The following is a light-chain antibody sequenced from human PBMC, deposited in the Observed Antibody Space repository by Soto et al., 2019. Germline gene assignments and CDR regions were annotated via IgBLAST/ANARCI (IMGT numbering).Light chain of an antibody. Sequence: DIQMTQSPSSLSASVGDRVSITCRASQDIRSYLNWYQQKPGKAPELLIYATSNLQSGAPPRFSSSGSGTDFTLTISSLHPEDFATYYCQQGYSTQWTSGQAPKVEIK. CDR2: ATS. V-gene: IGKV1-39*01. CDR1: QDIRSY. CDR3: QQGYSTQWT. J-gene: IGKJ1*01.